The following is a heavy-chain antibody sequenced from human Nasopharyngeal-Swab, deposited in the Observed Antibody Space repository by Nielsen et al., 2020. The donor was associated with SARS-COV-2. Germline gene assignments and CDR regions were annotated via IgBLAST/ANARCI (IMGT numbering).Heavy chain of an antibody. CDR3: AKHTAGWFGGDAFDI. D-gene: IGHD3-10*01. CDR2: ISGSGGAT. J-gene: IGHJ3*02. V-gene: IGHV3-23*01. Sequence: GGSLTLSCAASGFTFSSYDMSWVRQAPGRGLEWVSVISGSGGATHSADSAKGRFAISRDNSKNTLYLQMNSLRAEDTAVYYCAKHTAGWFGGDAFDIWGQGTVVTVSS. CDR1: GFTFSSYD.